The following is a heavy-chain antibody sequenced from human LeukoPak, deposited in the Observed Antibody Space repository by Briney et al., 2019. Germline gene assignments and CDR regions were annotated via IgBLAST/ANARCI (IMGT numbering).Heavy chain of an antibody. CDR3: ARGSSTAAAPGAFDI. CDR2: IYPGDSDT. Sequence: GESLKISCKGSGYSFTSYWIGWVRQMPGKGLEWMGIIYPGDSDTRYSPSFQGQVTISADKSISTAYLQWSSLKASDTAMYYCARGSSTAAAPGAFDIWGQGTMVTVSS. V-gene: IGHV5-51*01. CDR1: GYSFTSYW. J-gene: IGHJ3*02. D-gene: IGHD6-13*01.